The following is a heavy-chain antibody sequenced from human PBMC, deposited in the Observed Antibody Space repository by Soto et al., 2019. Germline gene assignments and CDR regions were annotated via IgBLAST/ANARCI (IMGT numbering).Heavy chain of an antibody. CDR1: GCSISSYY. D-gene: IGHD6-19*01. J-gene: IGHJ5*02. CDR3: ARLQQWLSNWFDP. V-gene: IGHV4-59*08. Sequence: SETLSLTCTVSGCSISSYYWSWIRQPPGKGLEWIGYIYYSGSTNYNPSLKSRVTISVDTSKNQFSLKLSSVTAADTAVYYCARLQQWLSNWFDPWGQGTLVTVSS. CDR2: IYYSGST.